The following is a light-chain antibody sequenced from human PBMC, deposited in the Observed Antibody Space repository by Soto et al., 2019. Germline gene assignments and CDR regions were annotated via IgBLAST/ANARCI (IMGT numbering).Light chain of an antibody. CDR1: QDVRNF. V-gene: IGKV1-27*01. CDR2: AAS. Sequence: DIQMTQSPPSLSASVGDRVTITCRESQDVRNFVAWYQQKPGKAPKLLIYAASTLQSGVPSRFSGSGSGTDFTLTINSLQPEDVATYSCQKYSSVPVFGSGTKVEIK. CDR3: QKYSSVPV. J-gene: IGKJ3*01.